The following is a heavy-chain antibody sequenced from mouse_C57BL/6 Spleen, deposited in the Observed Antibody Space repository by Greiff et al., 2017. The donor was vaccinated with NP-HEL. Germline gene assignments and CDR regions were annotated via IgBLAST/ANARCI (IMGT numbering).Heavy chain of an antibody. Sequence: QVQLQQPGAELVKPGASVKLSCKASGYTFTNYWIGWAKQRPGHGLEWIGDIYPGGGYTNYNEKFKGKATLTADKSSSTAYMQFSSLTSEDSAIYYCARRGLDGYYGYYAMDYWGQGTSVTVSS. CDR3: ARRGLDGYYGYYAMDY. D-gene: IGHD2-3*01. V-gene: IGHV1-63*01. CDR1: GYTFTNYW. CDR2: IYPGGGYT. J-gene: IGHJ4*01.